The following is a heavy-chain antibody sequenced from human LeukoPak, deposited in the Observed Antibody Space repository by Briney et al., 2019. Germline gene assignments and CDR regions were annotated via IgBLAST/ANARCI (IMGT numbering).Heavy chain of an antibody. J-gene: IGHJ4*02. Sequence: PGGSLRLSCAASGFTFSSYAMSWVRQAPGKGLEWISYISSSGTTIYYADSVKGRFTISRDNAKISLYLQMNSLRAEDTAVYYCARVYNYASYYFDYWGQGTLVTVSS. CDR2: ISSSGTTI. D-gene: IGHD5-18*01. V-gene: IGHV3-48*04. CDR3: ARVYNYASYYFDY. CDR1: GFTFSSYA.